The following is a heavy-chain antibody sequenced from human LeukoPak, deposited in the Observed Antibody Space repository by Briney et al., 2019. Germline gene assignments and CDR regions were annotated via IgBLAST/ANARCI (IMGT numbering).Heavy chain of an antibody. V-gene: IGHV3-15*01. J-gene: IGHJ4*02. Sequence: GGSLRLSCAASGFNVRNNWMSWVRLAPGKGLEWVGRIKPKTDGETTEYAAPVKDRFSISRDDSKSMMYLQMNSLKTEDTAVYYCITPLPYSAQGGQGTLVTVSS. D-gene: IGHD2-21*01. CDR2: IKPKTDGETT. CDR1: GFNVRNNW. CDR3: ITPLPYSAQ.